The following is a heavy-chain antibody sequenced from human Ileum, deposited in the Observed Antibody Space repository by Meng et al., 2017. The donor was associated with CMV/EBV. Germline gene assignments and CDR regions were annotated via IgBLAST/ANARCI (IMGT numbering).Heavy chain of an antibody. Sequence: ASVKVSCKASGYTFNSYDVNWVRQSPGQGLEWMGWMSPSSGNTGYAQKFQGRITLTRDTSIKTAYMELSTLRSDDSAVYYCARDSEYRDSGNFDYWGQGNRVTCAS. D-gene: IGHD2/OR15-2a*01. CDR1: GYTFNSYD. V-gene: IGHV1-8*01. CDR3: ARDSEYRDSGNFDY. J-gene: IGHJ4*02. CDR2: MSPSSGNT.